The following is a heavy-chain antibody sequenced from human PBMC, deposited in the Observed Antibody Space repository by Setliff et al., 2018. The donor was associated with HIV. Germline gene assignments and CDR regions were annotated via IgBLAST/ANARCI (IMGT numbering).Heavy chain of an antibody. J-gene: IGHJ3*02. V-gene: IGHV4-31*03. CDR2: IYYSGNT. D-gene: IGHD2-2*01. Sequence: LSLTCTVSGGSISSGGYYWSWIRQHPGRGLEWIGYIYYSGNTYYNPSHKSRLTISVDTSKNHFSLKLSSVTAADTAVYYCARAFCSSASCYGGGDAFDIWGQGTMVTVSS. CDR3: ARAFCSSASCYGGGDAFDI. CDR1: GGSISSGGYY.